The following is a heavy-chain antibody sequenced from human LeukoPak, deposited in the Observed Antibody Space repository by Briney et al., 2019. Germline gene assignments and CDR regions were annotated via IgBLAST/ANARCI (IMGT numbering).Heavy chain of an antibody. J-gene: IGHJ4*02. CDR2: IRYDGSNK. CDR3: ARDSAPYYYDSSGYDY. Sequence: GGSLRLSCAASGLTFSRYGMHWARQAPGKGLEWVAFIRYDGSNKYYADSVKGRFTISRDNAKNSLYLQMNSLRAEDTAVYYCARDSAPYYYDSSGYDYWGQGTLVTVSS. CDR1: GLTFSRYG. V-gene: IGHV3-30*02. D-gene: IGHD3-22*01.